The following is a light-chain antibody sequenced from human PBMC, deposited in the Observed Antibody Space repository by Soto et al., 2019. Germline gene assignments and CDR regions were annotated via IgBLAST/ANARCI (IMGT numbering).Light chain of an antibody. CDR1: SSDVGSSNL. CDR3: CSYAGSNTHV. Sequence: QSALTQPASMSGSPGQSITFSCTGTSSDVGSSNLVSWYQQHPGKAPKLLIYEVSKRPSGVSNRFSGSKSGNTASLTISGLQAEDEADYYCCSYAGSNTHVFGTGTKVTLL. V-gene: IGLV2-23*02. CDR2: EVS. J-gene: IGLJ1*01.